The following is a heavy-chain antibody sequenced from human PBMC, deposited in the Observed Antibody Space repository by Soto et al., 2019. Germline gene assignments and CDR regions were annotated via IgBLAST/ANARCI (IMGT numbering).Heavy chain of an antibody. V-gene: IGHV3-21*01. J-gene: IGHJ5*02. Sequence: GGSLRLSCAASGFTFRSFTMNWVRQAPGKGLEWVSTISSNSAYIYYTDALRGRFAISRDNAKNSLHLQMNSLRAEETAVYYCTRDASRDSSARGWFDPWGPGTLVTVSS. CDR3: TRDASRDSSARGWFDP. CDR2: ISSNSAYI. CDR1: GFTFRSFT. D-gene: IGHD6-13*01.